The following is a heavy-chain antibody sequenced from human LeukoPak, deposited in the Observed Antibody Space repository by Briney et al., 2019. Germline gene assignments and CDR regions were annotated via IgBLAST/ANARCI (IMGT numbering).Heavy chain of an antibody. Sequence: PGGSLRLSCAASGFTFSSYAMSWVRQAPGKGLEWVSAISGSGGSTYYADSVKGRFTISRDNAKNSLYLQMNSLRAEDTAVYYCASDIVAPGLHFEYWGQGTLVTVSS. CDR3: ASDIVAPGLHFEY. D-gene: IGHD6-13*01. CDR2: ISGSGGST. J-gene: IGHJ4*02. V-gene: IGHV3-23*01. CDR1: GFTFSSYA.